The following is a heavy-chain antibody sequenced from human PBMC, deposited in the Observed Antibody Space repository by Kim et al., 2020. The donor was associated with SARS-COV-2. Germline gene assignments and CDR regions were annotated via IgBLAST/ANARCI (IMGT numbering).Heavy chain of an antibody. CDR1: GGSFSGYY. V-gene: IGHV4-34*01. D-gene: IGHD2-2*01. CDR2: INHSGST. Sequence: SETLSLTCAVYGGSFSGYYWSWIRQPPGKGLEWIGEINHSGSTNYNPSLQSRVTISLDTSKNQFSLMLSSVTAADTAVYYCARDCGSTSCCKVPHYWGQGTLVTVSS. CDR3: ARDCGSTSCCKVPHY. J-gene: IGHJ4*02.